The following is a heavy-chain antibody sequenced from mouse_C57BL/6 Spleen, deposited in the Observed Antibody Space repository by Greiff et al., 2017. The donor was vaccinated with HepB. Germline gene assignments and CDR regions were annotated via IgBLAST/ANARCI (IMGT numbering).Heavy chain of an antibody. D-gene: IGHD1-1*01. CDR2: ISYDGSN. CDR1: GYSITSGYY. J-gene: IGHJ3*01. V-gene: IGHV3-6*01. Sequence: VQLQQSGPGLVKPSQSLSLTCSVTGYSITSGYYWNWIRQFPGNKLEWMGYISYDGSNNYNPSLKNRISITRDTSKNQFFLKLNSVTTEDTATYYCARRDLLGFAYWGQGTLVTVSA. CDR3: ARRDLLGFAY.